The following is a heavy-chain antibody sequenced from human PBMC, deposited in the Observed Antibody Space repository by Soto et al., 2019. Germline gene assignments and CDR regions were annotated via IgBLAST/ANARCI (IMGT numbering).Heavy chain of an antibody. Sequence: QITLKESGPTLVKPTQTLTLTCTFSGFSLSTSGVGVGWIRQPPGKALEWLALIYWNDDKRYNPSLKSRLTITKDTSKNQGLLTRTNADPVDTATYYCAHSPYRHSSLDYWGQGTLVTVSS. CDR2: IYWNDDK. CDR3: AHSPYRHSSLDY. CDR1: GFSLSTSGVG. J-gene: IGHJ4*02. V-gene: IGHV2-5*01. D-gene: IGHD5-12*01.